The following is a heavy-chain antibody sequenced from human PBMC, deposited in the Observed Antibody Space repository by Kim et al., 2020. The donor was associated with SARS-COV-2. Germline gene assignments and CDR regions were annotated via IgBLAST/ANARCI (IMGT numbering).Heavy chain of an antibody. Sequence: GGSLRLSCAASGFTFNTYTLNWVRQAPGKGLEWVSSISSSSTDIYNADSVKGRFTISRDNAKNSLYLQMNSLRAEDTAVYYCARGGYSHDSKYYYAMDV. V-gene: IGHV3-21*01. D-gene: IGHD5-12*01. J-gene: IGHJ6*01. CDR3: ARGGYSHDSKYYYAMDV. CDR1: GFTFNTYT. CDR2: ISSSSTDI.